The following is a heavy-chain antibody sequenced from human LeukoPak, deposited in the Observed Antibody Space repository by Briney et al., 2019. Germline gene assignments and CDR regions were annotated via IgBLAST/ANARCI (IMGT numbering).Heavy chain of an antibody. CDR2: ISYDGSNK. Sequence: GGSLRLSCAASGFTFSSYGMHWVRQAPGKGLEWVAVISYDGSNKYYADSVKGRFTISRDNSKNTLYLQMNSLRAEDTAVYYCAKDLPDYDSSGYPDTTGGAGYWGQGTLVTVSS. CDR1: GFTFSSYG. D-gene: IGHD3-22*01. CDR3: AKDLPDYDSSGYPDTTGGAGY. V-gene: IGHV3-30*18. J-gene: IGHJ4*02.